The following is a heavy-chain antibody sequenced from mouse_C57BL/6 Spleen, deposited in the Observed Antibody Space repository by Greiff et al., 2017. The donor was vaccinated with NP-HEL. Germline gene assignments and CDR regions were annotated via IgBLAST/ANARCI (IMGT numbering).Heavy chain of an antibody. J-gene: IGHJ2*01. Sequence: EVKVVESGGGLVKPGGSLKLSCAASGFTFSSYAMSWVRQTPEKRLEWVATISDGGSYTYYPDNVKGRFTISRDNAKNNLYLQMSHLKSEDTAMYYCAREDYGNLIQMYFDYWGQGTTLTVSS. D-gene: IGHD1-1*01. CDR2: ISDGGSYT. CDR3: AREDYGNLIQMYFDY. V-gene: IGHV5-4*01. CDR1: GFTFSSYA.